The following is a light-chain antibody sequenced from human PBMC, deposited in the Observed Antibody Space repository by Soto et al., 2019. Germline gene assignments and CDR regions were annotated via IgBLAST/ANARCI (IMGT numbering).Light chain of an antibody. CDR2: GVS. V-gene: IGLV2-14*01. CDR1: SSDVGGYNY. J-gene: IGLJ1*01. Sequence: QSVLTQPASVSGSPGQSITISCTGTSSDVGGYNYVSWYQQHPGKAPKLIIYGVSNRPSGVSNRFSGSKSGNTASLTISGLLAEDEAAYYCNSYTTTSSYVFGTGTKLTVL. CDR3: NSYTTTSSYV.